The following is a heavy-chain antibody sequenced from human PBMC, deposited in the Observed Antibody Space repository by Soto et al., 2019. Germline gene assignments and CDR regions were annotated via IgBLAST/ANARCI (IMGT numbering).Heavy chain of an antibody. Sequence: SETLSLTCSSSGDSIVNCYWSWIRQPAGKGLESLGRLSASGRTNYSPSLQSRVTMSLDRSKNRFSLRLTSVSAADTAVYFCARGMGRSFEIWGRGIPVTVS. CDR1: GDSIVNCY. V-gene: IGHV4-4*07. J-gene: IGHJ2*01. D-gene: IGHD2-8*01. CDR2: LSASGRT. CDR3: ARGMGRSFEI.